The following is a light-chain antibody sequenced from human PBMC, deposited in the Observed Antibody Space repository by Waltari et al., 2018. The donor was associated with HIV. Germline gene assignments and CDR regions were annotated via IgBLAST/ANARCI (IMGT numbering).Light chain of an antibody. CDR2: SNT. Sequence: QSVLTQPPSASGTPGQRVTISCSGSSSNIGANTVNWYQRLPGTAPKLLIYSNTQRHSWVPARFSGSKSGTSASLAISGLQSDDEADYYCAAWDDSLNCGWMFGGGTKLTVL. CDR1: SSNIGANT. V-gene: IGLV1-44*01. J-gene: IGLJ3*02. CDR3: AAWDDSLNCGWM.